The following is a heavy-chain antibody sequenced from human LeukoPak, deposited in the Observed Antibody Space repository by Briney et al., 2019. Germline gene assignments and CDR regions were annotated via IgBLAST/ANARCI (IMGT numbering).Heavy chain of an antibody. Sequence: GGSLRLSCAASGFTFSSYGMQWVRQAPGKGLEWVAFIRYDGSNQYYTDSVKGRFTISRDNSKNTLYLQMNSLRAEDTAVYYCARESPVITPFDYWGQGTLVTVSS. CDR2: IRYDGSNQ. CDR3: ARESPVITPFDY. CDR1: GFTFSSYG. V-gene: IGHV3-30*02. J-gene: IGHJ4*02. D-gene: IGHD4-17*01.